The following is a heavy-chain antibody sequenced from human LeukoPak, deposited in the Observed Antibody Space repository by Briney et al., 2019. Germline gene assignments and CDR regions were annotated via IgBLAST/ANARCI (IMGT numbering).Heavy chain of an antibody. J-gene: IGHJ3*01. CDR2: ISYDGTNK. CDR1: GFMFRSYG. Sequence: PGGSLRLSCAASGFMFRSYGMHWVRQAPGKGLEWVAVISYDGTNKYYADSVKGRLTISRDNAKNSLYLQMDSLRDEDTAAYYCARDLHYAFDFWGQGTMVTVSS. CDR3: ARDLHYAFDF. D-gene: IGHD3-10*01. V-gene: IGHV3-30*03.